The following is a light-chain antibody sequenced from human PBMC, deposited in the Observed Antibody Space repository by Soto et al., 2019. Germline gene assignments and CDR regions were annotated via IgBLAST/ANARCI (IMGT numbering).Light chain of an antibody. CDR3: QVWDRSSGRV. J-gene: IGLJ3*02. CDR2: DDT. V-gene: IGLV3-21*02. CDR1: NIGSKS. Sequence: SYELTQPPSVSVAPGQTASITCGGNNIGSKSVHWYQLKPGQAPILVVYDDTDRPSGIPERLSGHNSGNTATLTISRVEVGDEADYRCQVWDRSSGRVFGGGTKLTVL.